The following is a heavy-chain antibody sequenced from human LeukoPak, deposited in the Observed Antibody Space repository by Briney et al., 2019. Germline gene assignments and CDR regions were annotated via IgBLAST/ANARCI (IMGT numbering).Heavy chain of an antibody. Sequence: PSETLSLTCTVSGGSISSSSYYWGWIRQPPGKGLEWIGSIYYSGSTYYNPSLKSRVTISVDTSKNQFSLELSSVTAADTAVYYCARGLMTLSDAFDIWGQGTMVTVSS. V-gene: IGHV4-39*01. CDR3: ARGLMTLSDAFDI. CDR1: GGSISSSSYY. CDR2: IYYSGST. J-gene: IGHJ3*02. D-gene: IGHD2/OR15-2a*01.